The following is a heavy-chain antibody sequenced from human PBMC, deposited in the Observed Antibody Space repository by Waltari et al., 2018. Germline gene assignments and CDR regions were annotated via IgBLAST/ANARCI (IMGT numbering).Heavy chain of an antibody. CDR3: ARDFNWGWFY. D-gene: IGHD7-27*01. Sequence: EVQLVESGGGLVQPGGSLRLSGAASGFTFSTNWMSWVRQAPGKGLEWLANIKPDGSEKYYVDSVKGRFTISRDNAKNSLSLQMDSLRAEDTAVYYCARDFNWGWFYWGQGALVTVSS. V-gene: IGHV3-7*01. CDR2: IKPDGSEK. J-gene: IGHJ4*02. CDR1: GFTFSTNW.